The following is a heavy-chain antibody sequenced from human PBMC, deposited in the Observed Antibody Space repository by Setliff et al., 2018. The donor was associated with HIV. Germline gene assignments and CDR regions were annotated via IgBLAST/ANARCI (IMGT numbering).Heavy chain of an antibody. D-gene: IGHD3-3*01. Sequence: SETLSLTCTVSGDSISSYFWSWIRQPPGKGLEWIGYIYYSGSSNYNPSLKSRVSISLDTSKKQVSLKLNSVTAADTAVYYCARGLSIFGVATPGFYSFMDVWGKGTTVTVSS. CDR3: ARGLSIFGVATPGFYSFMDV. V-gene: IGHV4-59*01. CDR1: GDSISSYF. CDR2: IYYSGSS. J-gene: IGHJ6*03.